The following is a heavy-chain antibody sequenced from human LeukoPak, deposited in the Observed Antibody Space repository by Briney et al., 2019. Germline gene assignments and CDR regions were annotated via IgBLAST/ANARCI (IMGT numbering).Heavy chain of an antibody. D-gene: IGHD3-3*01. J-gene: IGHJ4*02. CDR2: IYHSGST. V-gene: IGHV4-38-2*02. CDR1: GYSISSGYY. CDR3: ARVIRPRITIFGVVIEGFDY. Sequence: PSETLSPTCTVSGYSISSGYYWGWIRQPPGKGLEWIGSIYHSGSTYYNPSLKSRVTISVDTSKNQFSLKLSSVTAADTAVYYCARVIRPRITIFGVVIEGFDYWGQGTLVTVSS.